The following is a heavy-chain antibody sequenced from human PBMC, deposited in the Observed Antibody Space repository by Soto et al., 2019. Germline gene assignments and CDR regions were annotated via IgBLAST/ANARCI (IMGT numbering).Heavy chain of an antibody. CDR2: VIPVFNTS. CDR3: ARGDEMTAVTIFEY. V-gene: IGHV1-69*01. CDR1: GGAFGRYS. J-gene: IGHJ4*02. D-gene: IGHD4-17*01. Sequence: QVQLEQSGPEVKRPGTSVKVSCKASGGAFGRYSVSWVRQAPGQGLEWIGGVIPVFNTSNYSLKFQGRVAISADESTSTVFMELRRLRSEDTALYYCARGDEMTAVTIFEYWGQGTLVTVSS.